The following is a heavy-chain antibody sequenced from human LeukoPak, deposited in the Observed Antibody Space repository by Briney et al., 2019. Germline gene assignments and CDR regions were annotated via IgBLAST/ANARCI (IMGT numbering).Heavy chain of an antibody. CDR1: GGSISSSSYY. CDR3: ARHYTSRDGYNVYFDY. D-gene: IGHD5-12*01. CDR2: IYYSGNT. V-gene: IGHV4-39*01. J-gene: IGHJ4*02. Sequence: PSETLSLTCTVSGGSISSSSYYWGWIRQPPGKGLEWIGSIYYSGNTYYNPSLKSRVTISVDTSKNQFSLKLSSVTAADTAVYYCARHYTSRDGYNVYFDYWGQGTLVTVSS.